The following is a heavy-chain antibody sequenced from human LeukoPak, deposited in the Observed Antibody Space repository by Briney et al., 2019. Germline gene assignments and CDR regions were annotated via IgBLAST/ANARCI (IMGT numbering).Heavy chain of an antibody. CDR2: INHSGST. V-gene: IGHV4-34*01. CDR3: ARGRQLWLRGCWFDP. J-gene: IGHJ5*02. Sequence: TSETLSLTCAVYGGSFSGYYWSWIRQPPGKGLEWIGEINHSGSTNYNPSLKSRVTISVDTSKNQFSLKLSSVTAADTAVYYCARGRQLWLRGCWFDPWGQGTLVTVSS. CDR1: GGSFSGYY. D-gene: IGHD5-18*01.